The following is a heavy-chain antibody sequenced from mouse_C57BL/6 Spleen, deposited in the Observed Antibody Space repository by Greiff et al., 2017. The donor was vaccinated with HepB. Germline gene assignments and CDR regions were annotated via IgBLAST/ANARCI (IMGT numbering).Heavy chain of an antibody. Sequence: QVQLQQPGAELVRPGSSVKLSCKASGYTFTSYWMHWVKQRPIQGLEWIGNIDPSDSETHYNQQFKDKATLSVDKSSSTANMQLSSLTSEDSAVYYCARADTHYYAMDYWGQGTSVTVSS. CDR2: IDPSDSET. CDR3: ARADTHYYAMDY. CDR1: GYTFTSYW. J-gene: IGHJ4*01. V-gene: IGHV1-52*01.